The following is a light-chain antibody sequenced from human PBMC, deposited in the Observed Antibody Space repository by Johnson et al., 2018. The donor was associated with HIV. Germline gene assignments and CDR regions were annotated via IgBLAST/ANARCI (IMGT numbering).Light chain of an antibody. CDR1: SSIIRNNY. Sequence: QSALTQPPSVSAAPGQKVTIYCSGSSSIIRNNYVSWYQQLPGAAPKLLIYENDRRPSGIPDRFSGSKSGTSATLDITGLPTGDEVDYYCGTWDGSLSAGGVFGTGTRLTVL. V-gene: IGLV1-51*02. J-gene: IGLJ1*01. CDR3: GTWDGSLSAGGV. CDR2: END.